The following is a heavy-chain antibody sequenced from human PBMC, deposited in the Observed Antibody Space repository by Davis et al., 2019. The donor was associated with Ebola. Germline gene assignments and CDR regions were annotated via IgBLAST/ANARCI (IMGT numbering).Heavy chain of an antibody. CDR1: GESINSYY. J-gene: IGHJ5*01. CDR2: IYYSGST. CDR3: ARLRSDWFDS. D-gene: IGHD3-3*01. Sequence: MPSETLSLTCTAPGESINSYYWSWIRQSPGQGLAWTGYIYYSGSTKYNPSLKSRVTMSVDTPKNQFYLKVTSVTASDTAVYYCARLRSDWFDSWGQGTLVTVSS. V-gene: IGHV4-59*08.